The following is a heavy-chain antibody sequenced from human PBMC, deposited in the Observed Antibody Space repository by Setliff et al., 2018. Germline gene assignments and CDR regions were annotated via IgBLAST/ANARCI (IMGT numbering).Heavy chain of an antibody. V-gene: IGHV4-39*01. CDR3: GRGFSRIEGWGNWFDP. CDR2: IYDSGSS. CDR1: GGSVSNSGFF. Sequence: SETLSLTCTVSGGSVSNSGFFWGWLRQAPGKGLAWIGNIYDSGSSNYNASLKSRLIITRDTSKNQISLKSTSVTAADTAVYYCGRGFSRIEGWGNWFDPWGQGILVTVSS. D-gene: IGHD2-15*01. J-gene: IGHJ5*02.